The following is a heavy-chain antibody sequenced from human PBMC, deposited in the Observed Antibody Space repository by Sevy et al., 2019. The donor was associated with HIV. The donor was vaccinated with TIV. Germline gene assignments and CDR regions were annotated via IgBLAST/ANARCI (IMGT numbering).Heavy chain of an antibody. D-gene: IGHD6-13*01. CDR3: TRWKAAQSIFDY. V-gene: IGHV3-49*04. CDR1: GFTFGDYC. Sequence: GGSLRLSCTASGFTFGDYCMSWVRQAPGKGLEWVAFLKSDVYGGTVDHAASVGGRFVISRDDSETIAYLQMNDLKTEETGVYYCTRWKAAQSIFDYWGQGALVTVSS. CDR2: LKSDVYGGTV. J-gene: IGHJ4*02.